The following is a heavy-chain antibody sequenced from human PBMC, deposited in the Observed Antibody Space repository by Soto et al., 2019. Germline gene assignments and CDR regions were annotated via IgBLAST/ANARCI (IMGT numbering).Heavy chain of an antibody. D-gene: IGHD3-3*01. J-gene: IGHJ6*02. CDR3: ARDIRAIFGVVIGDYYYGMDV. Sequence: GGSLRLSCAASGFIFSSYAVHWVRQAPGKGLEWVAVISYEGNNKYYADPVKGRFTISRDNSKNTLYLQMNSLRAEDTAVYYCARDIRAIFGVVIGDYYYGMDVWGQGTTVTVSS. CDR2: ISYEGNNK. CDR1: GFIFSSYA. V-gene: IGHV3-30-3*01.